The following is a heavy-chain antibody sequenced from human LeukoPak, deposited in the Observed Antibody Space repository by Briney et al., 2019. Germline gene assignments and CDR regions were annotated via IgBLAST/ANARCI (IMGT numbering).Heavy chain of an antibody. Sequence: GGSLRLSCAASGFTFSSYWMSWVRQAPGKGLEWVASIKQDGSEKYYVDSVKGRFTISRDNAKNSLYLQMNSLRAEDTAVYYCARGALRFLEWLFPLSFDYWGQGTLVTVSS. J-gene: IGHJ4*02. CDR1: GFTFSSYW. D-gene: IGHD3-3*01. CDR2: IKQDGSEK. CDR3: ARGALRFLEWLFPLSFDY. V-gene: IGHV3-7*01.